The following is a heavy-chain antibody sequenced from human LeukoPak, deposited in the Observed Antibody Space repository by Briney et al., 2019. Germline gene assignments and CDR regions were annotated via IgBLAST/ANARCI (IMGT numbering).Heavy chain of an antibody. CDR2: TYYRSKWYN. D-gene: IGHD3-9*01. CDR1: GDSVSSNSAA. CDR3: ARDRLHYDSLTGYPAD. J-gene: IGHJ4*02. Sequence: SQTLSLTCAISGDSVSSNSAAWNWIRQSPSRGLEWVGRTYYRSKWYNDYAVSVKSRITINPDTSKNQFSLQLNSVTPEDTAVYYCARDRLHYDSLTGYPADWGQGTLVTVSS. V-gene: IGHV6-1*01.